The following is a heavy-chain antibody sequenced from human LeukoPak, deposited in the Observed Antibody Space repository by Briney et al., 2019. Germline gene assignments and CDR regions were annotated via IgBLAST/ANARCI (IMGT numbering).Heavy chain of an antibody. J-gene: IGHJ4*02. CDR1: EFTFDDYA. Sequence: PGRSLRLSCAASEFTFDDYAMHWVRQAPGKGLEWVSGISWNSGNIDYADSVKGRFTISRDNAKNSLYLQMNSLRAEDTAVYYCAREIFWSGYYSNLHFDYWGRGTQVTVSS. D-gene: IGHD3-3*01. CDR3: AREIFWSGYYSNLHFDY. CDR2: ISWNSGNI. V-gene: IGHV3-9*01.